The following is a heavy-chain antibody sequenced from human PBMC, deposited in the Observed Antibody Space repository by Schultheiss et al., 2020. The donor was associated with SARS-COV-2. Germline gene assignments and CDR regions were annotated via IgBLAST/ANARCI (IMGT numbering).Heavy chain of an antibody. J-gene: IGHJ5*02. CDR1: GGSFSGYY. CDR2: IYYSGST. V-gene: IGHV4-59*13. Sequence: SETLSLTCAVYGGSFSGYYWSWIRQPPGKGLEWIGYIYYSGSTNYNPSLKSRVTISVDTSKNQFSLKLSSVTAADTAVYYCARDGQAYDFWSGYYNWFDPWGQGTLVTVSS. CDR3: ARDGQAYDFWSGYYNWFDP. D-gene: IGHD3-3*01.